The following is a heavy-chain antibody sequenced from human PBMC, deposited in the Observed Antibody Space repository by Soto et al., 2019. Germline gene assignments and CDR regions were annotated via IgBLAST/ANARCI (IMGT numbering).Heavy chain of an antibody. Sequence: GGSLRLSCAASGFTFSSYAMHWVRQAPGKGLEWVAVISYDGSNKYYADSVKGRFTISRDNSKNTLYLQMNSLRAEDTAVYYCAREDRQWLVPYYYYYGMDVWGQGTTVTVSS. J-gene: IGHJ6*02. V-gene: IGHV3-30-3*01. CDR3: AREDRQWLVPYYYYYGMDV. D-gene: IGHD6-19*01. CDR2: ISYDGSNK. CDR1: GFTFSSYA.